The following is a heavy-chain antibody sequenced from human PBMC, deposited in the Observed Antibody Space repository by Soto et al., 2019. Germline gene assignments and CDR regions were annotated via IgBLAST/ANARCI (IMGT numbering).Heavy chain of an antibody. D-gene: IGHD6-13*01. CDR2: IYPGDSDT. J-gene: IGHJ6*02. CDR1: GYSFTSYW. Sequence: PGESLKISCKGSGYSFTSYWIGWVRQMPGKGLEWMGIIYPGDSDTRYSPSFQGQVTISADKSISTAYLQWSSLKASDTAMYYCATTSAAGKYYYGMGVWGQGTTVTVS. V-gene: IGHV5-51*01. CDR3: ATTSAAGKYYYGMGV.